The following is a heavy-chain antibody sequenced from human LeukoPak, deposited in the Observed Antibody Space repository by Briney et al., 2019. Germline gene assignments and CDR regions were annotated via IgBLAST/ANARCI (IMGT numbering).Heavy chain of an antibody. Sequence: SETLSLTCAVYGGSFSGYYWSWIRQPPGKGLEWIGEINHSGSTNYNPSLKSRVTISVDTSRNQFSLKLSSVTAADTAVYYCARAPKSYDSSGYTYDYWGQGTLVTVSS. CDR3: ARAPKSYDSSGYTYDY. CDR1: GGSFSGYY. D-gene: IGHD3-22*01. J-gene: IGHJ4*02. CDR2: INHSGST. V-gene: IGHV4-34*01.